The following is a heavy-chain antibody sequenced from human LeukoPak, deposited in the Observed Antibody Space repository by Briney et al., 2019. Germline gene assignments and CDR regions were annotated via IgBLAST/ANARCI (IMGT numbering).Heavy chain of an antibody. V-gene: IGHV4-34*01. CDR2: INHSGST. CDR1: GGSFSGYY. J-gene: IGHJ6*03. D-gene: IGHD6-19*01. Sequence: SETLSLTRAVYGGSFSGYYWSWIRQPPGKGLEWIGEINHSGSTNYNPSLKSRVTISVDTSKNQFSLKLSSVTAADTAVYYCARRGSGWYGNYYYYYMDVWGKGTTVTISS. CDR3: ARRGSGWYGNYYYYYMDV.